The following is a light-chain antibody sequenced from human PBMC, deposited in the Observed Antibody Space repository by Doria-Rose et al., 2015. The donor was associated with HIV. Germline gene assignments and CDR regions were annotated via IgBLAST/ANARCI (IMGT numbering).Light chain of an antibody. CDR3: HQYGTSWT. CDR1: QSFSSTY. J-gene: IGKJ1*01. V-gene: IGKV3-20*01. CDR2: DGS. Sequence: EIVLTQSPGTLSLSPGERATLSCRASQSFSSTYLAWYQQKPGQAPSLLIYDGSTRATGIPGRFSASGSGTDFTLTINRLEPEDFALYYCHQYGTSWTFGQGTKAEI.